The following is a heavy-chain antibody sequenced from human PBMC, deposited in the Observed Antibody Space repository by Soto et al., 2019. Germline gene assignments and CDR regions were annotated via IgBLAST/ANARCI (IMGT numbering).Heavy chain of an antibody. Sequence: QAQLVESGGGVVQPGRSLRLSCAASGFIFSSYGMRWVRQAPGTGLEWVAVISYDGGLLQYADSVKGRFTISRDNSKNMVLLQMNSLRAEDTAVYYCVSDRGYGHASVPYSWGQGTLVSVSS. V-gene: IGHV3-30*03. J-gene: IGHJ4*02. CDR2: ISYDGGLL. CDR3: VSDRGYGHASVPYS. D-gene: IGHD5-18*01. CDR1: GFIFSSYG.